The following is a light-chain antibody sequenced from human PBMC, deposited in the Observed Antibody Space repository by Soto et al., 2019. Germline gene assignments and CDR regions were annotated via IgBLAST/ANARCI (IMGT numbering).Light chain of an antibody. J-gene: IGKJ1*01. CDR2: GAS. CDR1: QGVSSN. Sequence: ETLLTQAPATLSVSPGERATLSCRASQGVSSNLAWYQQKPGQAPRLLIYGASSRATGIAARFSGSGSGPEFTLTISSLQSADFAVYYCQQYNNWPRTFGQGTKVDIK. V-gene: IGKV3-15*01. CDR3: QQYNNWPRT.